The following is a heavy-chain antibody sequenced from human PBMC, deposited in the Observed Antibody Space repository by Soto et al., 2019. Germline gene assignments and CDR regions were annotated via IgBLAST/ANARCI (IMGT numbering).Heavy chain of an antibody. CDR2: IYYSGST. CDR1: GGSISSSSYY. D-gene: IGHD6-19*01. V-gene: IGHV4-39*01. Sequence: SETLSLTCTVSGGSISSSSYYWGWIRQPPGKRLEWIGSIYYSGSTYYNPSLKSRVTISVDTSKNQFSLKLSSVTAADTAVYYCARQYSSGWPTNLKEFDYWGQGTLVTVSS. J-gene: IGHJ4*02. CDR3: ARQYSSGWPTNLKEFDY.